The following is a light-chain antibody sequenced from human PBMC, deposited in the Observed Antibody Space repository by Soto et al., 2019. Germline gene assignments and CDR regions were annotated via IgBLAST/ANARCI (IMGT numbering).Light chain of an antibody. CDR1: QSISSY. V-gene: IGKV1-39*01. CDR2: AAS. Sequence: EIQMAQSLSSHSPSERDRVTITCRASQSISSYLNWYQQKPGKAPKLLIYAASSLQSGVPSRFSGSGSGTDFTLTISSLQPEDFATYYCQQSYSTPTFGQGTRLEIK. CDR3: QQSYSTPT. J-gene: IGKJ5*01.